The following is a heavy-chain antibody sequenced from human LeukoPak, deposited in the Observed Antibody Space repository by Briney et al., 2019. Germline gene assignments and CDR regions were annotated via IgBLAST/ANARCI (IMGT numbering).Heavy chain of an antibody. D-gene: IGHD3-9*01. CDR1: GFTFSSYE. J-gene: IGHJ4*02. CDR2: ISSSGSTI. Sequence: PGGSLRLSCAASGFTFSSYEMNWVRQAPGKGLEWVSYISSSGSTIYYADSVKGRFTISRDNAKNSLYLQMYSLRAEDTAVYYCAREGVMTGYYKGFEHWGQGTLVTVSS. CDR3: AREGVMTGYYKGFEH. V-gene: IGHV3-48*03.